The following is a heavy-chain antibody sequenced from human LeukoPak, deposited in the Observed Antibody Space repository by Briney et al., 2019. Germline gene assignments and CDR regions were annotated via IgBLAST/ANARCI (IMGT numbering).Heavy chain of an antibody. CDR2: IKSKTDGGTT. CDR3: TTDGIILVRFGESPADV. V-gene: IGHV3-15*01. Sequence: GGSLRLSCAASGFTFSNAWMSWVRQAPGKGLEWVGRIKSKTDGGTTDYAAPVKGRFTISRDDSKNTLYLQMNSLKTEDTAVYYCTTDGIILVRFGESPADVWGQGTTVTVSS. CDR1: GFTFSNAW. D-gene: IGHD3-10*01. J-gene: IGHJ6*02.